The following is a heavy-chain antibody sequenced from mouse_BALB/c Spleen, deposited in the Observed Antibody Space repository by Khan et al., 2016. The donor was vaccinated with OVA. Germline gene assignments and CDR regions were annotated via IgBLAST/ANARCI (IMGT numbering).Heavy chain of an antibody. CDR3: ARNYWFAY. J-gene: IGHJ3*01. Sequence: EVELVESGGGLVKPGGSLKLSCAASGFTFSNYAMSWVRQSPEKRLEWVASIGSGDSTYYRDSVKGRFTISRDNARNILYLQMSSLRSEDTAMYYCARNYWFAYWGQGTLVTVSA. V-gene: IGHV5-6-5*01. D-gene: IGHD1-3*01. CDR2: IGSGDST. CDR1: GFTFSNYA.